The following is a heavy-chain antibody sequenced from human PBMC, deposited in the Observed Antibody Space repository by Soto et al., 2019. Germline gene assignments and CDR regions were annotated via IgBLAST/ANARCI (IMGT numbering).Heavy chain of an antibody. V-gene: IGHV4-59*01. CDR1: GGSISSYD. Sequence: SETLSLTCTVSGGSISSYDWSWIRQPPGKGLEWIGYMYNTGSTVYNPSLKSRVTISVDTSKNQFYLKVNSVTAADTAVYYCARDLWGYCGTDCYPLDVWGQGTTVTVSS. CDR3: ARDLWGYCGTDCYPLDV. D-gene: IGHD2-21*02. CDR2: MYNTGST. J-gene: IGHJ6*02.